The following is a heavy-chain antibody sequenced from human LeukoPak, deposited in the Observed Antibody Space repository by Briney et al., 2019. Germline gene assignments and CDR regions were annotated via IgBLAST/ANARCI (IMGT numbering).Heavy chain of an antibody. Sequence: PGGSLRLSCAASGFTFSTYGMHWVRQAPGMGLEWVALIQPDGNEKYYADSVKGRFTISRDNSKNTLSLQMNSLRSDDTAVYYCAKRDLTTEFDYWGQGTLVTVS. CDR1: GFTFSTYG. D-gene: IGHD1-1*01. CDR2: IQPDGNEK. V-gene: IGHV3-30*02. J-gene: IGHJ4*02. CDR3: AKRDLTTEFDY.